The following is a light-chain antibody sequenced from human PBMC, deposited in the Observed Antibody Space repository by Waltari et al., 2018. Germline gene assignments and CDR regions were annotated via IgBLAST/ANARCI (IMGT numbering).Light chain of an antibody. J-gene: IGLJ3*02. Sequence: QSVLTQPPSASGTPGQKVTISCNGSSSNIGSNYVYWYQQLPGTAPKLLIFKNNQRPSGVPDRCSDSKSGTSASLAINVFRSEDEADYYCAAWDDSLSGLVLGGGTKVTVL. CDR3: AAWDDSLSGLV. V-gene: IGLV1-47*01. CDR2: KNN. CDR1: SSNIGSNY.